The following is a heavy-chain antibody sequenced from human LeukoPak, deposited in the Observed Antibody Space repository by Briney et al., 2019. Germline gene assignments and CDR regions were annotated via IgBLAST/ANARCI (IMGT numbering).Heavy chain of an antibody. J-gene: IGHJ4*02. D-gene: IGHD2-2*01. V-gene: IGHV4-39*07. CDR3: ARESLPAAYDY. CDR1: GGSISSNNYY. Sequence: PSETLSLTCTVSGGSISSNNYYWAWIRQPPGKGLEWIGSIYYSGSTYYNPSLKSRVTISVDTSKNQFSLKLSSVTAADTAVYYCARESLPAAYDYWGQGTLVTVSS. CDR2: IYYSGST.